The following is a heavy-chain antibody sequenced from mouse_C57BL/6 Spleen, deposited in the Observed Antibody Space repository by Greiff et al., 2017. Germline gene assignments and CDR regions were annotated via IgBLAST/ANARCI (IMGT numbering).Heavy chain of an antibody. CDR1: GYTFTSYW. D-gene: IGHD1-1*01. V-gene: IGHV1-64*01. CDR2: IHPNSGST. CDR3: ARPQFITTVYFDY. Sequence: VQLQQPGAELVKPGASVKLSCKASGYTFTSYWMHWVKQRPGQGLEWIGMIHPNSGSTNYNEKFKSKATLTVDKSSSTAYMQLSSLTSEDSAVDYCARPQFITTVYFDYWGQGTTLTVSS. J-gene: IGHJ2*01.